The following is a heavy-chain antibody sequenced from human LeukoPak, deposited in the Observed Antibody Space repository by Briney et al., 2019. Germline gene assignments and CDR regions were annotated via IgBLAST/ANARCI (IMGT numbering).Heavy chain of an antibody. D-gene: IGHD6-19*01. CDR2: ISYSGSP. CDR1: GGSISSRDYY. Sequence: SETLSLTCTVSGGSISSRDYYWSWIRQHPGKGLEWIGYISYSGSPRYNPSLKSRVTISLDTSKNQFSLKLNAMTAADTAVYYCARDGWYRNFFDPWGQGALVTVSS. J-gene: IGHJ5*02. V-gene: IGHV4-31*03. CDR3: ARDGWYRNFFDP.